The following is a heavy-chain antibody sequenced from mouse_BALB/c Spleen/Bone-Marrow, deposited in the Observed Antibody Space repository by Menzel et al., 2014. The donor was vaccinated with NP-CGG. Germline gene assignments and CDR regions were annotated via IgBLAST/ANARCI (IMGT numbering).Heavy chain of an antibody. J-gene: IGHJ3*01. Sequence: QVQLQQSEAELVRPGSSVKISCKASGYAFSTYWMNWVKQRPGQGLEWIGQIYPGNGNADYNGKFKDKATLTADKSSRTAYMHLSSLTSEDSAVYFCSRGGNYGTYWGQGTLVTASA. CDR1: GYAFSTYW. CDR3: SRGGNYGTY. V-gene: IGHV1-80*01. CDR2: IYPGNGNA. D-gene: IGHD2-1*01.